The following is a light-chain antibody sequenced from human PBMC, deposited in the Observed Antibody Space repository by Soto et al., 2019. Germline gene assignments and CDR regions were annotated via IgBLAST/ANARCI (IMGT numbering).Light chain of an antibody. CDR2: EVS. CDR3: SSYAGSNNFVV. V-gene: IGLV2-8*01. J-gene: IGLJ2*01. CDR1: SSDVGAYSY. Sequence: QSVLTQPPSASGSPGQSVTISCTGTSSDVGAYSYVSWYQQHPGKAPKLMIYEVSKRPSGVPDRCSGSKSGNTASLTVSGLQAEDEADYYCSSYAGSNNFVVFGGGTKVTVL.